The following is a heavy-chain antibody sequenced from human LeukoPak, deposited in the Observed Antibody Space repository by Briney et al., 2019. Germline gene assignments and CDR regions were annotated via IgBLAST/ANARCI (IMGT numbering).Heavy chain of an antibody. CDR3: VKARLTLGGSDY. J-gene: IGHJ4*02. D-gene: IGHD2-15*01. Sequence: PGGSLRLSCAASGFTFSSHDMHWVRQAPGDGLEWVSSTTAKTEIYMADSVRGRFTISRDNAKNSLYLHMSSLRAEDTAMYYCVKARLTLGGSDYWGQGTLVTVSS. CDR2: TTAKTEI. CDR1: GFTFSSHD. V-gene: IGHV3-21*06.